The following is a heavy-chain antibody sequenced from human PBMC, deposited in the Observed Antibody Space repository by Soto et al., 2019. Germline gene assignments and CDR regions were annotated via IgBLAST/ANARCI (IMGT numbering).Heavy chain of an antibody. D-gene: IGHD3-9*01. CDR3: ARDADILPGSEAFDF. CDR1: GFTFSDYY. V-gene: IGHV3-11*05. Sequence: QVQLVESGGGLVKPGGSLRLSCAASGFTFSDYYMSWIRQAPGKGLEWVSYISSSSSYTNYADSVKGRFTISRDNAKNSLNLQINSLRAEDTAVYYCARDADILPGSEAFDFWAKGQWSPSLQ. CDR2: ISSSSSYT. J-gene: IGHJ3*01.